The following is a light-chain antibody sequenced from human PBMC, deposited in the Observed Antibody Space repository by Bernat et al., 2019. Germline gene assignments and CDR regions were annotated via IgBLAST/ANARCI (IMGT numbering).Light chain of an antibody. CDR1: QSVSNTY. J-gene: IGKJ1*01. CDR3: QQYGSTPPT. CDR2: GSS. Sequence: EIVLTQSPGTLSLSPGQRATLSCRASQSVSNTYLSWYRQKPGQAPRLLISGSSSRASVVPDRLTGGGSGTVFTLTIDRLEPEDFAVYYCQQYGSTPPTFSQGDKVEIK. V-gene: IGKV3-20*01.